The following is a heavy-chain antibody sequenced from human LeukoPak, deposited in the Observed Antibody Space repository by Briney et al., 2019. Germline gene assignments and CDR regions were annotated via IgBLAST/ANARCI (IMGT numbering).Heavy chain of an antibody. D-gene: IGHD2-2*01. V-gene: IGHV3-7*01. CDR1: GFTFSNYW. CDR2: IKQDGSEK. Sequence: PGGYLRLSCAASGFTFSNYWMTWVRQAQGKGLEWVANIKQDGSEKNYVDSVQGRFTISRDNAQNSLYLQMNSLRAEDTAVYYCASTATCSFWGQGTMVTVSS. CDR3: ASTATCSF. J-gene: IGHJ3*01.